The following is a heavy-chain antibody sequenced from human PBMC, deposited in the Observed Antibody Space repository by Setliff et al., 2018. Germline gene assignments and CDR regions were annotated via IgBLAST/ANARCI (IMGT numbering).Heavy chain of an antibody. CDR2: IIPISGSP. CDR1: GYTFTSHY. Sequence: ASVKVSCKASGYTFTSHYMHWVRQAPGQGLEWMGGIIPISGSPNYAQKLQGRVTMTTDTSTSTAYMELRSLRSDDTAVYYCARDSSGYMAFDIWGQGTMVTVSS. CDR3: ARDSSGYMAFDI. D-gene: IGHD3-22*01. V-gene: IGHV1-18*04. J-gene: IGHJ3*02.